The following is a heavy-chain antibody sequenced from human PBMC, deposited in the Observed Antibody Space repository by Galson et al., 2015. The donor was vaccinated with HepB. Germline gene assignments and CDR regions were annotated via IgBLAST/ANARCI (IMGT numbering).Heavy chain of an antibody. J-gene: IGHJ5*02. CDR3: AKGGRLHRTAVDP. V-gene: IGHV3-30*18. D-gene: IGHD3-16*01. CDR1: GFTFSSYG. CDR2: ISYDGSNK. Sequence: SLRLSCAASGFTFSSYGMHWVRQAPGKGLEWVAVISYDGSNKYYADSVKGRFTISRDNSKNTLYLQMNSLRAEDTAVYYCAKGGRLHRTAVDPWGQGTLVTVSS.